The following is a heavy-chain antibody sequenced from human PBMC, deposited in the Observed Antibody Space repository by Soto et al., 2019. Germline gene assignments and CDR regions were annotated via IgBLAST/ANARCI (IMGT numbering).Heavy chain of an antibody. Sequence: SETLALTFTVSGGSISRYYWSWIRQPPGKGLEWIGYIYYSGSTNYNPSLKSRVTISVDTSKNQFSLKLSSVTAADTAVYYCAREWSSGWYGSKSDWSDPWGQGTLVTVSS. V-gene: IGHV4-59*01. CDR1: GGSISRYY. CDR2: IYYSGST. J-gene: IGHJ5*02. D-gene: IGHD6-19*01. CDR3: AREWSSGWYGSKSDWSDP.